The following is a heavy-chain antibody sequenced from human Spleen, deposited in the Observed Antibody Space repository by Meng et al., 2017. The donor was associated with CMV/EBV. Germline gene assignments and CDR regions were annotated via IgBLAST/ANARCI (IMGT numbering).Heavy chain of an antibody. CDR2: INPNSGGT. CDR3: ARVKHDFWSGYYSGYYYGMDV. Sequence: ASVKVSCKASGYTFTGYYMHWVRQAPGQGLEWMGWINPNSGGTNYAQKFQGRVTMTRDTSISTAYMELSSVTAADTAVYYCARVKHDFWSGYYSGYYYGMDVWGQGTTVTVSS. CDR1: GYTFTGYY. J-gene: IGHJ6*02. D-gene: IGHD3-3*01. V-gene: IGHV1-2*02.